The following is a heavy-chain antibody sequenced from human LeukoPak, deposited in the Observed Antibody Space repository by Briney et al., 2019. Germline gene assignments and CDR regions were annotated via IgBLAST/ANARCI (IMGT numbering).Heavy chain of an antibody. CDR3: ARQRYSGSYYFDY. CDR2: INHSGST. D-gene: IGHD1-26*01. V-gene: IGHV4-34*01. CDR1: GGSFSGYY. Sequence: SETLSLTCAVYGGSFSGYYWSWIRQPPGKGLEWIGEINHSGSTNYNPSLKSRVTISVDTSKNQFSLSLSSVTAADTAVYYCARQRYSGSYYFDYWGQGTLVTVSS. J-gene: IGHJ4*02.